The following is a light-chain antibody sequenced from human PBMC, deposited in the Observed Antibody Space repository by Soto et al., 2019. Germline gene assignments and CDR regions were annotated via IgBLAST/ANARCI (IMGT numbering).Light chain of an antibody. CDR3: QQYYSYSYT. V-gene: IGKV1-5*03. Sequence: DIQRTQSPSTLSASVGDRVTITCLASQSISSWLAWYQQKPGKAPNLLISKASSLESGVPSRFSGSGSGTEFTLTISSLQPDDFATYYCQQYYSYSYTFGQGTKLEIK. CDR2: KAS. J-gene: IGKJ2*01. CDR1: QSISSW.